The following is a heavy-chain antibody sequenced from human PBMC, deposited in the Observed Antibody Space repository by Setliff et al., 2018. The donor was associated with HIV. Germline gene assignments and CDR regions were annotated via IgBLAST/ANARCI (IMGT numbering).Heavy chain of an antibody. V-gene: IGHV3-33*01. Sequence: PGGSLRLSCAASGFTFSNYAMHWVRHTPGKGLEWVAVIWYDASNQNYADSVKGRLTVSRDNSKNTLFLQMDSLRADDTAVYFCARDGYNLIPFDYWGQGILVTVSS. CDR1: GFTFSNYA. J-gene: IGHJ4*02. CDR2: IWYDASNQ. D-gene: IGHD5-12*01. CDR3: ARDGYNLIPFDY.